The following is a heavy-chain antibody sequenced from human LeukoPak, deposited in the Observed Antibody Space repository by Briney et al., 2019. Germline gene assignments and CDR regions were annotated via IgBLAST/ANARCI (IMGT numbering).Heavy chain of an antibody. Sequence: GGSLRLSCAASGFTFTTYWMHWVRQAPGKGLVWVSHINSDGSITSYADSVKGRFTISRDNAKNTLYLQMNSLRAEDTAVYYCARGVGYCCDGACYGPPRYTCYSGLDVWGQGTTVTVSS. CDR3: ARGVGYCCDGACYGPPRYTCYSGLDV. CDR2: INSDGSIT. D-gene: IGHD2-21*02. J-gene: IGHJ6*02. CDR1: GFTFTTYW. V-gene: IGHV3-74*01.